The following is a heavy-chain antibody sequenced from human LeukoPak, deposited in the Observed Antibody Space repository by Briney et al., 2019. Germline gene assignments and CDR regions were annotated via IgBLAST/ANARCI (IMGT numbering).Heavy chain of an antibody. V-gene: IGHV3-9*01. Sequence: GGSLRLSCAASGFTFDDYGMHWVRQAPGKGLEWVSGISWNSGSIGYADSVKGRFTISRDNAKNSLYLQMNSLRAEDTALYYCAKDMSHCSSTSCYTGGAFDIWGQGTMVTVSS. CDR2: ISWNSGSI. J-gene: IGHJ3*02. CDR1: GFTFDDYG. CDR3: AKDMSHCSSTSCYTGGAFDI. D-gene: IGHD2-2*02.